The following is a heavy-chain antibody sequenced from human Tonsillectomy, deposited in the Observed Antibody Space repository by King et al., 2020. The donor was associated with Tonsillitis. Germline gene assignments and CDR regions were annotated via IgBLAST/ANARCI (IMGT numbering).Heavy chain of an antibody. V-gene: IGHV3-23*04. CDR2: ISGSGAST. Sequence: VQLVESGGGLVQPGGSLRLSCAGSGFTFSSYAMTWVRQAPGKGLEWVSDISGSGASTYYADSVKGRFTVSRDNSKNTVYLQMSSLRVEDTAVFYCAKGVGATNYYGMDVWGQGTTVTVSS. CDR1: GFTFSSYA. D-gene: IGHD1-26*01. J-gene: IGHJ6*02. CDR3: AKGVGATNYYGMDV.